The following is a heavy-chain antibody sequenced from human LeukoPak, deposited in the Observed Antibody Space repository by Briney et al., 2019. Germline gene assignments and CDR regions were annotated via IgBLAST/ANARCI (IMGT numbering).Heavy chain of an antibody. D-gene: IGHD3-22*01. CDR1: GYSISSGYY. V-gene: IGHV4-38-2*02. J-gene: IGHJ4*02. CDR3: ARSRHYYDSSGYSGIFDY. CDR2: IYHSGST. Sequence: SETLSLTCTVSGYSISSGYYWGWIRQPPGKGLEWIGSIYHSGSTYYNPSLKSRVTISVDTSKNQFSLKLSSVTAADTAVYYCARSRHYYDSSGYSGIFDYWGQGTLVTVSS.